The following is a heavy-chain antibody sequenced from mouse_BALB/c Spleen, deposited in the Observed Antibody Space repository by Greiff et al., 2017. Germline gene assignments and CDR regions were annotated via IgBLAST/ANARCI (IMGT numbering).Heavy chain of an antibody. CDR3: ARWGYGSSYERYFDV. CDR2: ISSGSSTI. V-gene: IGHV5-17*02. D-gene: IGHD1-1*01. CDR1: GFTFSSFG. Sequence: EVQLVESGGGLVQPGGSRKLSCAASGFTFSSFGMHWVRQAPEKGLEWVAYISSGSSTIYYADTVKGRFTISRDNPKNTLFLQMTSLRSEDTAMYYCARWGYGSSYERYFDVWGAGTTVTVSS. J-gene: IGHJ1*01.